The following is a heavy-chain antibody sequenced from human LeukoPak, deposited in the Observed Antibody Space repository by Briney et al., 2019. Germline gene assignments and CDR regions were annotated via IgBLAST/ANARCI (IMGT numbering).Heavy chain of an antibody. Sequence: GGSLRLSCAGSGFTFVNAWLSWVRQAPGKGLDWVCRLKDKAEGGAADYAAPVKGRFTISRDDSKNTVYLQMNSPKTEHTAVYYCTHEDGDRGGVDYWGQGTLVTVSS. J-gene: IGHJ4*02. D-gene: IGHD4-17*01. V-gene: IGHV3-15*01. CDR1: GFTFVNAW. CDR2: LKDKAEGGAA. CDR3: THEDGDRGGVDY.